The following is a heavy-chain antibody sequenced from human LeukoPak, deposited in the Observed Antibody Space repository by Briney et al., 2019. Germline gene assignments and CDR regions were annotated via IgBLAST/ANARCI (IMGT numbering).Heavy chain of an antibody. CDR1: GFTFTSYG. CDR3: ARDGAGTGELYSFYYLDV. Sequence: PGGSLRLSCAASGFTFTSYGMSWVRQAPGKGPEWVSSISSSSNSKYYAHSVKGRLSVSRDNAKNLLHLHMDSLRVEDTAVYCARDGAGTGELYSFYYLDVWGEGTTVTVSS. V-gene: IGHV3-21*06. CDR2: ISSSSNSK. D-gene: IGHD3/OR15-3a*01. J-gene: IGHJ6*03.